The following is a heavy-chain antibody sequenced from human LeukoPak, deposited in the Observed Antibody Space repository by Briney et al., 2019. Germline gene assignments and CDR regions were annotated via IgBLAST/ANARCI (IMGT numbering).Heavy chain of an antibody. D-gene: IGHD2-21*01. J-gene: IGHJ4*02. V-gene: IGHV3-23*01. CDR1: GFTFSSYD. CDR2: ISDSGDST. Sequence: GGSLTLSCAASGFTFSSYDMRWVRQAPGKGLEWVSGISDSGDSTYYADSVKGRFTISRDNSKNTLYLQMDSLRADDAAIYYCAKGGGGTLRIDFWGQGTLVTVSS. CDR3: AKGGGGTLRIDF.